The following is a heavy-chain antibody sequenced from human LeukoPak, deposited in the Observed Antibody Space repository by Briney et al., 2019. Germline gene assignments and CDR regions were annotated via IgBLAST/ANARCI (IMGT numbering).Heavy chain of an antibody. Sequence: SETLSLTCAVYGGSFSGYYWSWIRQPPGKGLEWIGEINHSGSTNYNPSLKSRVTISVDTFKNQFSLKLSSVTAADTAVYYCARVLRGYSGYDYVGSDYWGQGTLVTVSS. CDR2: INHSGST. D-gene: IGHD5-12*01. J-gene: IGHJ4*02. CDR3: ARVLRGYSGYDYVGSDY. V-gene: IGHV4-34*01. CDR1: GGSFSGYY.